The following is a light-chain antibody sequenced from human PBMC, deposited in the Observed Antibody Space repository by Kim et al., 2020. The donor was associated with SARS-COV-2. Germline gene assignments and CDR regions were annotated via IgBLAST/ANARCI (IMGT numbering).Light chain of an antibody. J-gene: IGLJ1*01. V-gene: IGLV1-40*01. CDR3: QSYDSSLSGLYV. Sequence: VTISGTGSSSNIGAGYDIHWYQQLPGTAPKLLIYDNSNRPSGVPDRFSGSKSGTSASLAITGLQAEDEADYYCQSYDSSLSGLYVFGTGTKVTVL. CDR2: DNS. CDR1: SSNIGAGYD.